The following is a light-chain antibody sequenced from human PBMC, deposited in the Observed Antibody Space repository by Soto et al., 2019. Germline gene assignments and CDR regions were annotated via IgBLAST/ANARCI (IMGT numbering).Light chain of an antibody. V-gene: IGKV3-20*01. CDR3: QQYCSSPYT. CDR2: GAS. CDR1: QSVSSSY. J-gene: IGKJ2*01. Sequence: EIVLTQSPGTLSLSPGERATLSCRASQSVSSSYLAWYQQKPGQAPRLLIYGASSRATGIPDRFSGSGSGTDFTLTISTLEPEDFAVYYCQQYCSSPYTFGKGTKLEIK.